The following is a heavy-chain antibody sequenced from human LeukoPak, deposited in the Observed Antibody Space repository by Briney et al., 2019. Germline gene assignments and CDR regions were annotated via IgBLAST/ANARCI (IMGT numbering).Heavy chain of an antibody. CDR3: ARVSYYDSSGYYVAPPPSFDY. CDR2: IYYSGST. D-gene: IGHD3-22*01. Sequence: SETLSLTCAVSGVSISSYYWSWIRQPPGKGLEWIGYIYYSGSTNYNPSLKSRVTISVDTSKNQFSLKLSSVTAADTAVYYCARVSYYDSSGYYVAPPPSFDYWGQGTLVTVSS. CDR1: GVSISSYY. J-gene: IGHJ4*02. V-gene: IGHV4-59*01.